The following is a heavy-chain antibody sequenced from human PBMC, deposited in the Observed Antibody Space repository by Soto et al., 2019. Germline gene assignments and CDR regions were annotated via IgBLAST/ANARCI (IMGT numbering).Heavy chain of an antibody. J-gene: IGHJ4*02. CDR1: GYIFTTYG. V-gene: IGHV1-18*01. CDR2: ISAHNGNT. D-gene: IGHD1-1*01. CDR3: ARGRYGDY. Sequence: QVHLVQSGAEVKKPGASVKVSCKGSGYIFTTYGITWVRQAPGQGLEWMGWISAHNGNTNYAQKLQGRVTVTRDTSTSTAYMELRNLRSDDTAVYYCARGRYGDYWRQGALVTVSS.